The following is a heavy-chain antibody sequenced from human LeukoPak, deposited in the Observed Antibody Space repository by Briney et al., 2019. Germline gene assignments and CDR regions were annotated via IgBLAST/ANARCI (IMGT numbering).Heavy chain of an antibody. CDR3: ARGCSSGIGY. CDR2: VNHSGST. V-gene: IGHV4-34*01. CDR1: GGSFSGYY. J-gene: IGHJ4*02. D-gene: IGHD2-2*01. Sequence: SETLSLTCAVYGGSFSGYYWSWIRQPPGKGLEWIGEVNHSGSTNYNPSLKSRVTISVDTSKNQFSLKLSSVTAADTAVYYCARGCSSGIGYWGQGTLVTVSS.